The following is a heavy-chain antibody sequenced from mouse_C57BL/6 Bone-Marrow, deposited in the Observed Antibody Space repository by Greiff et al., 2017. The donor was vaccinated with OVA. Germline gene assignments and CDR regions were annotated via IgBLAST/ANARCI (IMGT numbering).Heavy chain of an antibody. J-gene: IGHJ3*01. CDR1: GYTFTSYW. CDR2: IHPSDSDT. V-gene: IGHV1-74*01. CDR3: TQGYYGSSYGFAY. D-gene: IGHD1-1*01. Sequence: VQLQQSGAELVKPGASVKVSCKASGYTFTSYWMHWVKQRPGQGLEWIGRIHPSDSDTNYNQNFKGKATLTVDRSSSTAYMQLSSLTSEDSPLYYCTQGYYGSSYGFAYWGLGTLVTVSA.